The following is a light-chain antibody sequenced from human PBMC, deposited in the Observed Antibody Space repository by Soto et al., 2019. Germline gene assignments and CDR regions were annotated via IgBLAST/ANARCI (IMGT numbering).Light chain of an antibody. CDR1: RSDVGGYDH. J-gene: IGLJ3*02. V-gene: IGLV2-14*03. Sequence: SALTQPASVSGSPGQSLTISCTGTRSDVGGYDHVSWYQQHPGKAPKLIIYDVTVRPSGISRRFSGSKSDNTASLAVSGLQPEDEADYYCSSYTNKDTLLFGGGTKLTVL. CDR3: SSYTNKDTLL. CDR2: DVT.